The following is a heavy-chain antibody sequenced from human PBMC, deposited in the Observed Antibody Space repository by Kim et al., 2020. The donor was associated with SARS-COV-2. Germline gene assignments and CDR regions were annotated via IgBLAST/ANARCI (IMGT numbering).Heavy chain of an antibody. D-gene: IGHD3-3*01. J-gene: IGHJ5*02. CDR3: ARGNTPGFTIFGVVKPTAGAFDP. CDR2: IIPIFGTA. Sequence: SVKVSCKASGGTFSSYAISWVRQAPGQGLEWMGGIIPIFGTANYAQKFQGRVTITADESTSTAYMELSSLRSEDTAVYYCARGNTPGFTIFGVVKPTAGAFDPWGQGTLVTVSS. CDR1: GGTFSSYA. V-gene: IGHV1-69*13.